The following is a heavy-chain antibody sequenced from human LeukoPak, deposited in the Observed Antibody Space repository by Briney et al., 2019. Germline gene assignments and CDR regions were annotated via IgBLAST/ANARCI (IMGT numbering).Heavy chain of an antibody. J-gene: IGHJ4*02. V-gene: IGHV3-11*04. CDR1: GFTFSDYY. Sequence: GGSLRLSCAASGFTFSDYYMSWIRQAPGKGLEWVSYISSSGSTIYYADSVKGRFTISRDNAKNSLYLQMNSLRAEDTAAYYCARIGPPTFGRRDYFDYWGQGTLVTVSS. D-gene: IGHD3-3*01. CDR3: ARIGPPTFGRRDYFDY. CDR2: ISSSGSTI.